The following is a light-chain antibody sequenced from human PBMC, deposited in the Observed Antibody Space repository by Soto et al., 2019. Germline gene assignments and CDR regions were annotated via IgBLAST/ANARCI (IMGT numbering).Light chain of an antibody. V-gene: IGLV2-23*01. Sequence: QSALTQPASVSGSPGQSITISCTGTSSDVGGYPLVSWYQQHPGKAPKLMIYEGSKRPSGVSNRFYGSKSGYTASLTISGLQAEDEADYYCCSYAGPRYVFGSGTKVTVL. J-gene: IGLJ1*01. CDR3: CSYAGPRYV. CDR2: EGS. CDR1: SSDVGGYPL.